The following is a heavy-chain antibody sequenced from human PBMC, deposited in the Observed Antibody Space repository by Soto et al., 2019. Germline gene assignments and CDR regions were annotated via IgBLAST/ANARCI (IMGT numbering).Heavy chain of an antibody. CDR1: GGSISSGGYY. CDR3: ARDLFGVGDYYYYGMDV. J-gene: IGHJ6*02. Sequence: SETLSLTCTVSGGSISSGGYYWSWIRQHPGKGLEWIGYIYYSGSTYYNPSLQSRVTISVDTSKNQFSLKLSSVTAADTAVYCCARDLFGVGDYYYYGMDVWGQGTTVTVSS. V-gene: IGHV4-31*03. D-gene: IGHD3-3*01. CDR2: IYYSGST.